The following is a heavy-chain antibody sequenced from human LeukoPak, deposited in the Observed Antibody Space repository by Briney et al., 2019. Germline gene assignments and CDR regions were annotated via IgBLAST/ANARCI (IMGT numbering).Heavy chain of an antibody. CDR1: GFTFSSYG. D-gene: IGHD3-10*01. J-gene: IGHJ4*02. Sequence: GGTLRLSCAASGFTFSSYGMSWVRQAPGKGLEWVSAISGSGGSTYYADSVKGRFTISRDNSKNTLYLQMNSLRAEDTAVYYCAKIGPLLWFGESHFDYWGQGTLVTVSS. CDR3: AKIGPLLWFGESHFDY. V-gene: IGHV3-23*01. CDR2: ISGSGGST.